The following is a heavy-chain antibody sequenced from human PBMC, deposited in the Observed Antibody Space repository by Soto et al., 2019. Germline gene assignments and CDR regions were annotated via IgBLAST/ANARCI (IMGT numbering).Heavy chain of an antibody. D-gene: IGHD6-13*01. J-gene: IGHJ6*04. Sequence: QVQLVQSGAEVKEPGSSVKVSCKASGGTFADFIMNWVRQTPGQGLEWMGGIVPMFGTATYAEKFKGRVTISATGSTSTANMKLTSLRSEDTAVCYCVINGTYSSTLSQYSGMDVCGKGTTVTVS. CDR1: GGTFADFI. CDR3: VINGTYSSTLSQYSGMDV. V-gene: IGHV1-69*01. CDR2: IVPMFGTA.